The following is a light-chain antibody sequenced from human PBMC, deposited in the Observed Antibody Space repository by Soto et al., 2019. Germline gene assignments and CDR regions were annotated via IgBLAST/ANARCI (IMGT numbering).Light chain of an antibody. V-gene: IGKV3-11*01. Sequence: EIVLTQSPATVSLSPGDRATLSCRASQSISNFLAWYQQKPGQAPRLLVYDASVRATGIPDRFSGSGSGTDFTLTISRLEPKDFAMYYCQQRSHWPPFTFGPGTKVDLK. J-gene: IGKJ3*01. CDR3: QQRSHWPPFT. CDR1: QSISNF. CDR2: DAS.